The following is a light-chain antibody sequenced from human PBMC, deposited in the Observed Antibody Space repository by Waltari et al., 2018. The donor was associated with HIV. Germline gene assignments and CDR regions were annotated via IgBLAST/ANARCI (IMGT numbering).Light chain of an antibody. Sequence: QLVLTQSPSASASLGASVKLTCTLSSGHSSYAIAWHQQQPGKGPRYLMKLNSDGSHSKGDGIPDRFSGSSSGAERYLTISSLQSEDEADYYCQTWGTGIHWVFGGGTKLTVL. V-gene: IGLV4-69*01. CDR2: LNSDGSH. J-gene: IGLJ3*02. CDR3: QTWGTGIHWV. CDR1: SGHSSYA.